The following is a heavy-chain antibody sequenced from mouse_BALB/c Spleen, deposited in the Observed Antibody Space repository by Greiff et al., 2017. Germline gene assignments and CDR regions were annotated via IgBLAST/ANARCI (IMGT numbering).Heavy chain of an antibody. J-gene: IGHJ3*01. D-gene: IGHD2-3*01. CDR2: INPSTGYT. CDR1: GYTFTSYW. V-gene: IGHV1-7*01. CDR3: ARHDGYYQAWFAY. Sequence: VQLVESGAELAKPGASVKMSCKASGYTFTSYWMHWVKQRPGQGLEWIGYINPSTGYTEYNQKFKDKATLTADKSSSTAYMQLSSLTSEDSAVYYCARHDGYYQAWFAYWGQGTLVTVSA.